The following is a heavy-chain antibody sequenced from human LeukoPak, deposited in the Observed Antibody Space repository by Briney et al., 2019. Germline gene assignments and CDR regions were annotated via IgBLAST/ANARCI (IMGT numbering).Heavy chain of an antibody. D-gene: IGHD3-3*01. J-gene: IGHJ4*02. CDR2: VSGNGGIT. V-gene: IGHV3-23*01. Sequence: GGSLRLSCAASGFTFSSYAMSWVRQAPGKGLEWVSTVSGNGGITYYADSMKGRFTISRDNSKNTLFLQMNSLRGEDTAVYYCAKDPVYGSGQSHPSDYWGQGTLVTVSS. CDR1: GFTFSSYA. CDR3: AKDPVYGSGQSHPSDY.